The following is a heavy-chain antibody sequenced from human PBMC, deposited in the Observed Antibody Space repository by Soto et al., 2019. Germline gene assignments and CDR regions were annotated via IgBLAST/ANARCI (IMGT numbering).Heavy chain of an antibody. CDR3: ARDQFYYDSSGSSHFDY. V-gene: IGHV3-74*01. CDR1: GFTFSSYW. J-gene: IGHJ4*02. CDR2: INSDGSTT. D-gene: IGHD3-22*01. Sequence: PGGPLRLSCAASGFTFSSYWMHWVRQAPGKGLVWVSRINSDGSTTRYADSVKGRFTISRDNGKNTLYLQMSSLRADDTAVYYCARDQFYYDSSGSSHFDYWGQGTLVTVSS.